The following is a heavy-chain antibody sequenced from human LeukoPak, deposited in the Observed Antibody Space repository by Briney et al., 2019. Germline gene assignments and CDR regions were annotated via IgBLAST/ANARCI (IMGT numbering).Heavy chain of an antibody. CDR3: ARDPARWEGGSWFDP. D-gene: IGHD1-26*01. CDR2: INPNSGGT. V-gene: IGHV1-2*02. J-gene: IGHJ5*02. CDR1: GYTFTGYY. Sequence: GASVKVSCKASGYTFTGYYMHWVRQAPGRGLEWMGWINPNSGGTNYAQKFQGRVTMTRDTSISTAYMELSRLRSDDTAVYYCARDPARWEGGSWFDPWGQGTLVTVSS.